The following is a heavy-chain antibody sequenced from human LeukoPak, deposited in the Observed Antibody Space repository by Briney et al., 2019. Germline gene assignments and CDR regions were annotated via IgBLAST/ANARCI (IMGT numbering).Heavy chain of an antibody. J-gene: IGHJ5*01. V-gene: IGHV4-31*03. CDR3: ARGRRSGYDFDS. Sequence: TLSLTCTVSGASISSGGYYWSWIRQHPGKGLEWIGYIYYRGNTYYSPSLKSRLTISVDTPKNQISLKLISVTAADTAVYYCARGRRSGYDFDSWGQGTLVAVSS. CDR2: IYYRGNT. D-gene: IGHD5-12*01. CDR1: GASISSGGYY.